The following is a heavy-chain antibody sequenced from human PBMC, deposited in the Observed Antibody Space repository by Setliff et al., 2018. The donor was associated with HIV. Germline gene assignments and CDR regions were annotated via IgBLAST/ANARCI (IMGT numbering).Heavy chain of an antibody. Sequence: GGSLRLSCAASGFTFDDYTMTWVRQAPGKGLEWVSGTNWNGGSTGYADSVKGRFTISRDNAKNSLYLQMNSLRAEDTALYYCARDLDSSGRDDWGLGTLVTVSS. D-gene: IGHD3-22*01. J-gene: IGHJ4*02. CDR3: ARDLDSSGRDD. CDR1: GFTFDDYT. V-gene: IGHV3-20*04. CDR2: TNWNGGST.